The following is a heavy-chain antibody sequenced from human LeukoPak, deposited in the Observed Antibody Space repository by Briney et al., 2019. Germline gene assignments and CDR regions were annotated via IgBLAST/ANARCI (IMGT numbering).Heavy chain of an antibody. D-gene: IGHD3-22*01. Sequence: PGGSLRLPCAASGFTFSSYAMSWVRQAPGKGLEWVSAISGSGGSTYYADSVKGRFTTSRDNSKNTLYLQMNSLRAEDTAVYYCAKDAGTYYYDSSGYFDYWGQGTLVTVSS. CDR3: AKDAGTYYYDSSGYFDY. V-gene: IGHV3-23*01. CDR1: GFTFSSYA. J-gene: IGHJ4*02. CDR2: ISGSGGST.